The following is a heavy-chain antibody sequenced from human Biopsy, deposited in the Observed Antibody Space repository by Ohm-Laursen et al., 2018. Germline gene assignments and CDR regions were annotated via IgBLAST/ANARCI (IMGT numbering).Heavy chain of an antibody. Sequence: ASVKVSCKASGYSFSTYDVNWVRQARGQGLEWMGWMIPSSGKTGYAQRFQGRVTLTMNTSISTACMELSGLRSEDTAVYFCARGYSRRVSIFEASIYWFDTWGQGTLVTVSS. CDR3: ARGYSRRVSIFEASIYWFDT. CDR1: GYSFSTYD. CDR2: MIPSSGKT. D-gene: IGHD6-6*01. J-gene: IGHJ5*02. V-gene: IGHV1-8*01.